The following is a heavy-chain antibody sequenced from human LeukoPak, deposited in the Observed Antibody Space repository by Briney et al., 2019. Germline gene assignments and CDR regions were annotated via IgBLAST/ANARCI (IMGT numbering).Heavy chain of an antibody. CDR2: IGDTT. J-gene: IGHJ4*02. CDR1: GFTFSTYA. V-gene: IGHV3-23*01. Sequence: PGGSLRLSCAASGFTFSTYAMSWVRQAPGKGLEWVSAIGDTTYYADSVKGWFTISRDNSKNTLYLQMDNLRAEDAAIYYCAKAYAYVGANYFDYWGQGTLVTVSS. D-gene: IGHD1-26*01. CDR3: AKAYAYVGANYFDY.